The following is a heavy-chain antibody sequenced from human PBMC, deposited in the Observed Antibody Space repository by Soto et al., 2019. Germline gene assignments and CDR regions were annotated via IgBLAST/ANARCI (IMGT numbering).Heavy chain of an antibody. J-gene: IGHJ6*03. V-gene: IGHV5-51*01. CDR2: IYPGDSDT. Sequence: GESLKISCKGSGYSFTSYWIGWVRQMPGKGLEWMGIIYPGDSDTRYSPSFQGQVTISADKSISTAYLQWSSLKASDTAMYYCARTQNYDFWSRSYYMDVWGKGTTVTVSS. D-gene: IGHD3-3*01. CDR1: GYSFTSYW. CDR3: ARTQNYDFWSRSYYMDV.